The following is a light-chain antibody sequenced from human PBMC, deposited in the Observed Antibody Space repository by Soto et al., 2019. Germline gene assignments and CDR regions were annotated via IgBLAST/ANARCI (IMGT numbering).Light chain of an antibody. CDR2: SNN. V-gene: IGLV1-44*01. Sequence: QSVLTQPPSPSGTPGQRVTISCSGGSSNIGSNTVNWYQQLPGTAPKLLIYSNNQRPSGVPDRFSGSKSGTSASLAISGLQSEDEADYYCAAWDDSLNGPVFGGGTKVTVL. CDR1: SSNIGSNT. CDR3: AAWDDSLNGPV. J-gene: IGLJ2*01.